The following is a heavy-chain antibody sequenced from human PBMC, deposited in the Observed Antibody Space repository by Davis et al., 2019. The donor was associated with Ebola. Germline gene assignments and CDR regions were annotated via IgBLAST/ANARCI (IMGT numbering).Heavy chain of an antibody. CDR1: GFTLTNSA. CDR3: AADCSSGVCYEV. D-gene: IGHD2-8*02. J-gene: IGHJ4*02. CDR2: IVVGSGNT. Sequence: AASVKVSCKASGFTLTNSAVQWVRQARGQRPEWIGWIVVGSGNTIYAQNLEERVIITRDMSTNTAYMELRSLRSEDKAVYYCAADCSSGVCYEVWGQGTLVTVSS. V-gene: IGHV1-58*01.